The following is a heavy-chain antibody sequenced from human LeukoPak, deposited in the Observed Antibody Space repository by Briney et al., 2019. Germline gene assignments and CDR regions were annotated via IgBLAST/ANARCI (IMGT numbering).Heavy chain of an antibody. CDR1: GFTFSSYA. D-gene: IGHD3-22*01. CDR3: ARMVMGYYMDV. V-gene: IGHV3-21*01. J-gene: IGHJ6*03. Sequence: GGSLRLSCAASGFTFSSYAMSWVRQAPGKGLEWVSSISSSSSYIYYADSVKGRFTISRDNAKNSLYLQMNSLRAEDTAVYYCARMVMGYYMDVWGKGTTVTVSS. CDR2: ISSSSSYI.